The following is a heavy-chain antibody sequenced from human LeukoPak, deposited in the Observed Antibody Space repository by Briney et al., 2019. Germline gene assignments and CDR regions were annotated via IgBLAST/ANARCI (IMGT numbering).Heavy chain of an antibody. D-gene: IGHD3-22*01. J-gene: IGHJ4*02. Sequence: GGSLRLSCAASGFTFSSYSMNWVRQAPGKGLEWVAVIPNDRRNNYYADSVKGRFTISRDNSKNTLYLQMNSLRAEDTAVYYCATSRDFYDSSGYYPYYFDCWGQGTLVTVSS. CDR3: ATSRDFYDSSGYYPYYFDC. CDR2: IPNDRRNN. V-gene: IGHV3-30*03. CDR1: GFTFSSYS.